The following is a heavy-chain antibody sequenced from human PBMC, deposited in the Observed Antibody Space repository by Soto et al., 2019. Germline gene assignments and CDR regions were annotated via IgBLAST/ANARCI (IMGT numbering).Heavy chain of an antibody. J-gene: IGHJ5*02. Sequence: QVQLQQWGAGLLKPSETLSLTCAVYGGSFSGYYWSWIRQPPGKGLEWIGEINHSGSTNYNRSLKSRVTISVDTSKNQFSLKLSSVTAADTAVYYCARTKDIVVVPAASGPSGAWFDPWGQGTLVTVSS. CDR2: INHSGST. CDR1: GGSFSGYY. D-gene: IGHD2-2*01. CDR3: ARTKDIVVVPAASGPSGAWFDP. V-gene: IGHV4-34*01.